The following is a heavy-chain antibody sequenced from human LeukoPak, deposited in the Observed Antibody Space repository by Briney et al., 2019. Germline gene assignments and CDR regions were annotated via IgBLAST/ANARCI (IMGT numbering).Heavy chain of an antibody. CDR2: IRYDGSNK. CDR3: AKDHHWGDSSGSGLDY. D-gene: IGHD3-22*01. CDR1: GFTFSSYG. V-gene: IGHV3-30*02. Sequence: GGSLRLSCAASGFTFSSYGMHWVRQAPGKGLEWVAFIRYDGSNKYYADSVKGRFTISRDNSKNTLYLQMNSLRAEDTAVYYCAKDHHWGDSSGSGLDYWGQGTLVTVSS. J-gene: IGHJ4*02.